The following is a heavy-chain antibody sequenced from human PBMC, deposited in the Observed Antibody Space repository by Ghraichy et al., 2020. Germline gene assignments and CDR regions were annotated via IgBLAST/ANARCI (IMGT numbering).Heavy chain of an antibody. Sequence: VGKIKQDGSERYYVGSVKGRFTISRDNAKNSLYLQMYSLRVEDTAVYYCARVQYYPVLVSYSPYSFGVDVWGQGT. CDR3: ARVQYYPVLVSYSPYSFGVDV. J-gene: IGHJ6*02. V-gene: IGHV3-7*04. D-gene: IGHD3-16*01. CDR2: IKQDGSER.